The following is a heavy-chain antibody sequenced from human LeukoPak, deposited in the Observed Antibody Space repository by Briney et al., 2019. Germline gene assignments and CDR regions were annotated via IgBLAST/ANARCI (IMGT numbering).Heavy chain of an antibody. J-gene: IGHJ3*02. Sequence: GGSLRLSCAASGFTFSSYGMNWVRQAPGKGLEWVAVISYDGSNKHYADPVKGRFTISRDNSKNTLYLQMNSLRGEDTAVYYCAKDYLGASHTFDIWGQGTMVTVSS. D-gene: IGHD1-26*01. CDR3: AKDYLGASHTFDI. CDR2: ISYDGSNK. V-gene: IGHV3-30*18. CDR1: GFTFSSYG.